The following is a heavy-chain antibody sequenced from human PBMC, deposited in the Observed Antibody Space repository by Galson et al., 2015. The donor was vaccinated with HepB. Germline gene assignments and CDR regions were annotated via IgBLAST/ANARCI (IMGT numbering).Heavy chain of an antibody. V-gene: IGHV3-48*04. Sequence: SLRLSCAASGLTFSDYSMNWVRQAPGKGLEWVAYISSSSNTIYYADSMKGRFTISRDNAKKSLYLQMNTLRAEDTAVYYCAGPLRFLVPHDYWGQGTLVTVSS. D-gene: IGHD3-3*01. CDR1: GLTFSDYS. CDR3: AGPLRFLVPHDY. CDR2: ISSSSNTI. J-gene: IGHJ4*02.